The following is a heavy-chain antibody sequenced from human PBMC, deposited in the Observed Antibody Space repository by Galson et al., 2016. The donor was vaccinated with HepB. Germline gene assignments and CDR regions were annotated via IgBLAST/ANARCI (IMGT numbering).Heavy chain of an antibody. Sequence: SVKVSCKASGYTFTNYAIHWVRQAPGQRLEWMGWINADNGDTKFSQRFQGRVTITRDTSANTAYMDLSSLRSEATAVYYCARDLTDASYYTMDVWGLGTTVTVSS. CDR3: ARDLTDASYYTMDV. V-gene: IGHV1-3*01. J-gene: IGHJ6*02. CDR2: INADNGDT. D-gene: IGHD3-16*01. CDR1: GYTFTNYA.